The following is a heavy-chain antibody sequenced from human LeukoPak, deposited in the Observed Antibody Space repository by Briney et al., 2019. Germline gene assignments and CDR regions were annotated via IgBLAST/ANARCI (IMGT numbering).Heavy chain of an antibody. Sequence: ASVKVSCKASGYTFTSYDINWVRQATGQGLEWMGWMNPNSGNTGYAQKFQGRVTMTRDTSTSTVYMELSSLRSEDTAVYYCARSGIAVAGSRTNAAFDIWGQGTMVTVSS. J-gene: IGHJ3*02. CDR2: MNPNSGNT. V-gene: IGHV1-8*02. CDR3: ARSGIAVAGSRTNAAFDI. D-gene: IGHD6-19*01. CDR1: GYTFTSYD.